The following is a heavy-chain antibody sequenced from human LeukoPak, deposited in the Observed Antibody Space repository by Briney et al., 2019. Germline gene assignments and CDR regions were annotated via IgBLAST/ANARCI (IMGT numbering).Heavy chain of an antibody. V-gene: IGHV4-61*02. J-gene: IGHJ3*02. D-gene: IGHD5-24*01. CDR2: IYTSGST. CDR1: GGSISSGSYY. Sequence: SQTLSLTCTVSGGSISSGSYYWSWIRQPAGKGLEWIGRIYTSGSTYYNPSLKSRVTISVDTSKNQFSLKLSSVTAADTAVYYCARDGYKHAFDIWGQGTMVTVSS. CDR3: ARDGYKHAFDI.